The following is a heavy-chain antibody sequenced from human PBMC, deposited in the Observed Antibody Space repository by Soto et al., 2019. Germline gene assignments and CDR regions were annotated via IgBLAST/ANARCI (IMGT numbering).Heavy chain of an antibody. D-gene: IGHD3-22*01. J-gene: IGHJ3*02. V-gene: IGHV3-23*01. CDR2: ISGSGGST. CDR3: AKDESCGYYGARLAAFDI. Sequence: EVQLLESGGGLVQPGGSLRLSCAASRFIFNNYAMSWVRQAPGKGLEWVSTISGSGGSTYYADSVKGRFTISRDNSKNTLYLQMNTMRADDTALYYCAKDESCGYYGARLAAFDIWGQRTMVTVSS. CDR1: RFIFNNYA.